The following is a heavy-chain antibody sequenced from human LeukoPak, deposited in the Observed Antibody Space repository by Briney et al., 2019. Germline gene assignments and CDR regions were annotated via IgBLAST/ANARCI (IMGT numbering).Heavy chain of an antibody. CDR1: GGSISSSSYY. CDR2: IYYSGST. J-gene: IGHJ5*02. CDR3: ACGVAGRRDSSGYYYSRSGDWFDP. Sequence: SETLSLTCTVSGGSISSSSYYWGWIRQPPGKGLEWIGSIYYSGSTYYNPSLKSRVTISVDTSKNQFSLKLSSVTAADTAVYYCACGVAGRRDSSGYYYSRSGDWFDPWGQGTLVTVSS. V-gene: IGHV4-39*07. D-gene: IGHD3-22*01.